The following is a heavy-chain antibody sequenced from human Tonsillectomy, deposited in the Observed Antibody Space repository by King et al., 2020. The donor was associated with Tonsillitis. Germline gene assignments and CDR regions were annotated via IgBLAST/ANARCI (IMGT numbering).Heavy chain of an antibody. CDR2: INSDGSIT. CDR3: ARTMSRFGVLSFDP. J-gene: IGHJ5*02. CDR1: GFTFSSYW. Sequence: VQLVESGGGLVQPGGSLRLSCAASGFTFSSYWMHWVRQGPGKGLVWVSRINSDGSITKYADSVKGRFTISRDDAKNTLFLQMNSLRAEDTAVYYCARTMSRFGVLSFDPWGQGTLVTVSS. D-gene: IGHD3-10*01. V-gene: IGHV3-74*03.